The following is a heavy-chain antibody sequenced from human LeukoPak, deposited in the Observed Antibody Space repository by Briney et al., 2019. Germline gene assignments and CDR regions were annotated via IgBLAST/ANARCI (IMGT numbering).Heavy chain of an antibody. CDR2: ISGSGGCT. CDR1: GFTFTGYS. V-gene: IGHV3-23*01. Sequence: PGGSLRLACPPSGFTFTGYSMGWVRQAPGRGREWVSTISGSGGCTYYADSVKGRLTISRENSNNTLYLHMDSLRAEDTAVYYCAKAPVWNYYYGLDVWGQGTTVTVSS. J-gene: IGHJ6*02. D-gene: IGHD2-21*01. CDR3: AKAPVWNYYYGLDV.